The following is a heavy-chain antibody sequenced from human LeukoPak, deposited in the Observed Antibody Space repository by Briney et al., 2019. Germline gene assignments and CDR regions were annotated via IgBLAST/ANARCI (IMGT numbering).Heavy chain of an antibody. Sequence: GGSLRLSCAASGFTFISYWMSWVRQAPGKGLDWVANIKQDGSVKHYVDSVKGRFTISRDNAKNSPYLQMNSLRAEDTAVYYCASWSGQWDYWGQGTLVTVSS. J-gene: IGHJ4*02. CDR2: IKQDGSVK. CDR3: ASWSGQWDY. D-gene: IGHD2-8*01. CDR1: GFTFISYW. V-gene: IGHV3-7*01.